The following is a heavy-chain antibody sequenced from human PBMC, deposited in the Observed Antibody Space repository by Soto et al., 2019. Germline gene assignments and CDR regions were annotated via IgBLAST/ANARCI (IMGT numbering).Heavy chain of an antibody. CDR2: VYYTGTT. Sequence: SETLSVTCTVSGGSINNYYWTWIRQPPGMGLEWIGYVYYTGTTSYNPSLKSRVTLSIDGSKNQISLKLSSVTAGDTAFYYCARLGGYYHSLDTWGQGTLVTVS. D-gene: IGHD3-22*01. CDR1: GGSINNYY. V-gene: IGHV4-59*08. CDR3: ARLGGYYHSLDT. J-gene: IGHJ5*02.